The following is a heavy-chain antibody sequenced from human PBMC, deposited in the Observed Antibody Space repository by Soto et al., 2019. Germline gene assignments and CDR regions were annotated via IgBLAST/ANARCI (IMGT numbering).Heavy chain of an antibody. CDR3: ARLPSYYDSSGYGLLLPEHYYCGMDV. CDR2: IDPSDSYT. D-gene: IGHD3-22*01. V-gene: IGHV5-10-1*01. Sequence: ETLSFTCAVSGYSISSGYYWGWLRQPPGKGLEWMGRIDPSDSYTNYSPSFQGHVTISADKSISTAYLQWSSLKASDTAMYYCARLPSYYDSSGYGLLLPEHYYCGMDVWGQGTTVTVSS. J-gene: IGHJ6*02. CDR1: GYSISSGYY.